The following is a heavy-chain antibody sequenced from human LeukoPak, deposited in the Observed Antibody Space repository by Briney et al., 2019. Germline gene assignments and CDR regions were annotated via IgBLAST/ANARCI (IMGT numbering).Heavy chain of an antibody. J-gene: IGHJ4*02. CDR2: ISSSSSYI. CDR1: GFTFSTYS. Sequence: GGSLRLSCAASGFTFSTYSMNWVHQAPGKGLEWVSSISSSSSYIYYADSLKGRFTISRDNAKNSLYLQMNNLRAEDTAVYYCARVLKARELLGADFDYWGQGTLVTVSS. D-gene: IGHD1-26*01. V-gene: IGHV3-21*01. CDR3: ARVLKARELLGADFDY.